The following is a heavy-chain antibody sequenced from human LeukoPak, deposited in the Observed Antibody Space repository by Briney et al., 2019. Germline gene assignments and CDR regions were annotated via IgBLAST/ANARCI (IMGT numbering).Heavy chain of an antibody. CDR2: INPNSGGT. D-gene: IGHD2-15*01. CDR1: GYTFTGYY. J-gene: IGHJ4*02. Sequence: ASVKVSCKASGYTFTGYYMHWVRQATGQGLEWMGWINPNSGGTNYAQKFQGRVTMTRDTSISTAYMELSRLRSDDTAVYYCARADCSGGSCSPDYWGQGTLVTVSS. V-gene: IGHV1-2*02. CDR3: ARADCSGGSCSPDY.